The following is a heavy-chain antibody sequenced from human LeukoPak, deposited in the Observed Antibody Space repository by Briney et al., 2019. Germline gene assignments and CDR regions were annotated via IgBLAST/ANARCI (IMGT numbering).Heavy chain of an antibody. V-gene: IGHV6-1*01. CDR2: TYYRSKRYK. CDR3: ARVLITYCTNGVCSQIYYFDY. J-gene: IGHJ4*02. D-gene: IGHD2-8*01. CDR1: VDSLPSHYAV. Sequence: SHTLSLTRAICVDSLPSHYAVWNWITQSTSRGLEWLGRTYYRSKRYKDYAVSVKSRIAINPDTSKNQFSLQLNSVSPEDTAVYYCARVLITYCTNGVCSQIYYFDYWGEGTLVTVSS.